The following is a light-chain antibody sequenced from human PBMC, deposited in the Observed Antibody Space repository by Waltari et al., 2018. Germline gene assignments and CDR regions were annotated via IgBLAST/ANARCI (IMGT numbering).Light chain of an antibody. V-gene: IGKV3-11*01. J-gene: IGKJ4*01. CDR2: DTS. Sequence: EIVLTQSPATLSLSPGERATLSCRASQSVRSYLAWYQQKPGQAPRLLIYDTSNRASGIPARFSGSGSGTDFTLTIRRLEPGDFAVYYCQHHGSSPPFGGGTKVEI. CDR1: QSVRSY. CDR3: QHHGSSPP.